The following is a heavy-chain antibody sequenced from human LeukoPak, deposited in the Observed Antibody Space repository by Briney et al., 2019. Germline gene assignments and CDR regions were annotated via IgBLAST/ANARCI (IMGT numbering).Heavy chain of an antibody. D-gene: IGHD1-26*01. CDR1: GYTFSNYG. CDR3: ARDRYSHYYYGMDV. Sequence: ASVKVSCKASGYTFSNYGISWVRQAPGQGLEWMGWISAYNCDTNYAQKLQGRVTMTTDTSTSTAYMELRSLRSDDTAVYYCARDRYSHYYYGMDVWGQGTTVTVSS. CDR2: ISAYNCDT. V-gene: IGHV1-18*01. J-gene: IGHJ6*02.